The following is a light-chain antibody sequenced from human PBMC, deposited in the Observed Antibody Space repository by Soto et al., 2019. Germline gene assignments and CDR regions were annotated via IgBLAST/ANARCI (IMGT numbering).Light chain of an antibody. CDR1: SSNIGHNY. J-gene: IGLJ1*01. CDR2: ENN. V-gene: IGLV1-51*02. CDR3: GTWDNSLSSYV. Sequence: QSVLTQPPSVSAAPGQKVTISCSGSSSNIGHNYVSWYQQLPGTAPKLLIYENNKLPSGIPDRFSGSKSVTSATLGITGLQTGDEADYYCGTWDNSLSSYVFATGTKLTVL.